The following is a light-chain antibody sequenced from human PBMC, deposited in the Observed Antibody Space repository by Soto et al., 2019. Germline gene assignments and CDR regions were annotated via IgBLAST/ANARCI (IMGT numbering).Light chain of an antibody. V-gene: IGKV3-11*01. CDR1: QSVSSY. CDR3: QQRSNWPWT. CDR2: EGS. J-gene: IGKJ1*01. Sequence: DIDLTQSPATLSLSPGQTATLSCRASQSVSSYLAWYQQKAGQAPRLLIYEGSNRATGIPTRFSGSGSGTDFTLTISGLEPEDFAVYYCQQRSNWPWTFGQGTKVDIK.